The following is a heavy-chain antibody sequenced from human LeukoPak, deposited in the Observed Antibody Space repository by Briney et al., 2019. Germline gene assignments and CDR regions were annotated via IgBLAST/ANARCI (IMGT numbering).Heavy chain of an antibody. D-gene: IGHD6-19*01. CDR1: GFTFSSYW. V-gene: IGHV3-7*03. CDR3: AKSFIPVAVTPYFDY. CDR2: IKQDGSEK. Sequence: PGGSLRLSCAASGFTFSSYWMSWVRQAPGKGLEWVANIKQDGSEKYYADSVKGRFTISRDNAKNSLYLQMNSLRAEDTALYYCAKSFIPVAVTPYFDYWGQGTLVTVSS. J-gene: IGHJ4*02.